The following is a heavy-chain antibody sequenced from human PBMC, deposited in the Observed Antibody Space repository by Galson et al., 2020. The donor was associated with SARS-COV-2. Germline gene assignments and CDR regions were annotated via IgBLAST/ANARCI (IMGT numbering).Heavy chain of an antibody. J-gene: IGHJ4*02. Sequence: SETLSLTCTVSGGFISSGGYYWSWIRQHPGKGLEWIGYIYYSGSTYYNPSLKSRVTISVDTSKNRFSLKLSSVTAADTAGYYCARAKRITVFGVVLNIDYWGQVTLVTVSS. D-gene: IGHD3-3*01. CDR3: ARAKRITVFGVVLNIDY. CDR2: IYYSGST. V-gene: IGHV4-31*03. CDR1: GGFISSGGYY.